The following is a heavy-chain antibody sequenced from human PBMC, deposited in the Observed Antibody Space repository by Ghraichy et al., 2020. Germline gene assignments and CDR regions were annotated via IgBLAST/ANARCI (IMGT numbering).Heavy chain of an antibody. Sequence: GGSLRLSCAASGFTFSSNYMSWVRQAPGKGLDWVSVIYSGGSTYYADSVKGGFTISRDNSKNTLYLQMNSLRAEDTAVYYCARDTDRSGYDLNYYYMDVWGKGTTVTVSS. CDR1: GFTFSSNY. V-gene: IGHV3-53*01. J-gene: IGHJ6*03. CDR3: ARDTDRSGYDLNYYYMDV. CDR2: IYSGGST. D-gene: IGHD5-12*01.